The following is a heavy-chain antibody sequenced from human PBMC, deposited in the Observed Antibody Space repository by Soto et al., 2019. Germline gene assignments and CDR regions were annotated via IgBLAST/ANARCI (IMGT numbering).Heavy chain of an antibody. D-gene: IGHD6-6*01. CDR1: GFTFSSYA. Sequence: EVQLLESGGGLVQPGGSLRLSCAASGFTFSSYAMSWVRQAPGKGLEWVSAISGSGGSTYYADSVKGRFTISRDNSKNTPYLQMNSLRAEDTAVYYCANSPWPYSSSWAEYYHHWGQGTLVTVSS. CDR3: ANSPWPYSSSWAEYYHH. J-gene: IGHJ1*01. CDR2: ISGSGGST. V-gene: IGHV3-23*01.